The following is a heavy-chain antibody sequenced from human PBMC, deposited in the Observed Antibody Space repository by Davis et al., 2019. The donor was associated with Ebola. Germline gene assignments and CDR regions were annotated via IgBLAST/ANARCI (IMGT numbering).Heavy chain of an antibody. D-gene: IGHD3-22*01. J-gene: IGHJ6*02. Sequence: PGGSLRLSCAASGFTFSSYWMSWVRQAPGKGLEWVANIKQDGSEKYYVDSVKGRFTISRDNAKNSLYLQMNSLRAEDTAVYYCARDGATYYYDSSGYYVLNYYGMDVWGQGTTVTVSS. V-gene: IGHV3-7*01. CDR3: ARDGATYYYDSSGYYVLNYYGMDV. CDR2: IKQDGSEK. CDR1: GFTFSSYW.